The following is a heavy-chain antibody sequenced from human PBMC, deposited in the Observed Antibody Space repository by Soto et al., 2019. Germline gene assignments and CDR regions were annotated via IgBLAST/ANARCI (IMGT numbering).Heavy chain of an antibody. CDR1: GYTFTSYG. Sequence: ASVKASCKASGYTFTSYGISWVRQAPGQGLEWMGWISAYNGNTKYAQKLQGRVTMTTDTSTSTAYMDLRSLRSDDTAVYYCARDAAIGMNDYWGQGTLVTVSS. D-gene: IGHD1-20*01. CDR2: ISAYNGNT. CDR3: ARDAAIGMNDY. V-gene: IGHV1-18*01. J-gene: IGHJ4*02.